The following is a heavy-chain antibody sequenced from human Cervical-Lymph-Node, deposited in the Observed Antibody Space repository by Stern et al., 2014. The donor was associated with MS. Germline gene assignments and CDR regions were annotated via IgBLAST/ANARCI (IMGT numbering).Heavy chain of an antibody. Sequence: VQLVQSGAEVKKPGASVKVSCKASGYTFTNFDINWVRQTPGHGLEYVGWMNPDNGDTGYAQKFQDRVTMTRNIALSTAYLEVKSLTYEDAGVYFCANGSRWDAMDVWGQGTAVTVSS. D-gene: IGHD6-13*01. CDR3: ANGSRWDAMDV. CDR2: MNPDNGDT. CDR1: GYTFTNFD. V-gene: IGHV1-8*01. J-gene: IGHJ6*02.